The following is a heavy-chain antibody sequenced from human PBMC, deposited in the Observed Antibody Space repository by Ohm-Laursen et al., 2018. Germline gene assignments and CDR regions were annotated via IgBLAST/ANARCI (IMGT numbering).Heavy chain of an antibody. D-gene: IGHD2-8*01. CDR2: ISSSSSYI. CDR3: ASDFNSGPVRCTNGVCYPDAFDI. V-gene: IGHV3-21*01. Sequence: SLRLSCSASGFTFSSYSMNWVRQAPGKGLEWVSSISSSSSYIYYADSVKGRFTISRDNAKNSLYLQMNSLRAEDTAVYYCASDFNSGPVRCTNGVCYPDAFDIWGQGTMVTVSS. J-gene: IGHJ3*02. CDR1: GFTFSSYS.